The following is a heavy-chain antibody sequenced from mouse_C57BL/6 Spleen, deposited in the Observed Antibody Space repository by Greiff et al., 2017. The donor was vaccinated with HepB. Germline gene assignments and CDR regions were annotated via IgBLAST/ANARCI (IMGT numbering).Heavy chain of an antibody. D-gene: IGHD2-4*01. J-gene: IGHJ3*01. V-gene: IGHV1-52*01. CDR3: ATYDYDRAWFAY. CDR1: GYTFTSYW. Sequence: QVQLQQPGAELVRPGSSVKLSCKASGYTFTSYWMHWVKQRPIQGLEWIGNIDPSDSETHYNQKFKDKATLTVDKSSSTAYMQLSSLTSEDSAVYYCATYDYDRAWFAYWGQGTLVTVSA. CDR2: IDPSDSET.